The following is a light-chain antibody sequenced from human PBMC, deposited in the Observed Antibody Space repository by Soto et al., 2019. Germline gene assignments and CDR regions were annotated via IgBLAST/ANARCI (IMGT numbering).Light chain of an antibody. CDR1: NSDIGNYNY. CDR2: DVS. V-gene: IGLV2-14*03. Sequence: QSALTQPASVSGSPGQSITISCTGTNSDIGNYNYVSWYQQHPGKAPKLMIYDVSNQPSGVSNRFSGSKSANTASLTISGLQVEDEADYYCSSYPSNTVVFGGGTKLTVL. CDR3: SSYPSNTVV. J-gene: IGLJ2*01.